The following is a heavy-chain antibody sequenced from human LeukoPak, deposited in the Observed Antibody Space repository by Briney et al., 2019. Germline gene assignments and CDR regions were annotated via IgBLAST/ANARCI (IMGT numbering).Heavy chain of an antibody. V-gene: IGHV3-30*02. D-gene: IGHD3-10*01. Sequence: PGGSLRLSCAASGFSFNNYGMHWVRQAPGKGPEWLAFIRYDGTNKYFADSVRGRFTISRDNSKNTLYLQMNSLGAEDTAVYYCAKELTMVRGVMEWFDPWGQGTLVTVSS. CDR2: IRYDGTNK. J-gene: IGHJ5*02. CDR3: AKELTMVRGVMEWFDP. CDR1: GFSFNNYG.